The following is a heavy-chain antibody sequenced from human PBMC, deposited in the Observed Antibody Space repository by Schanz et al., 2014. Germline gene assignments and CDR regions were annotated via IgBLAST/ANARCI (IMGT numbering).Heavy chain of an antibody. V-gene: IGHV3-48*01. CDR3: ARGREVVAKIFDV. D-gene: IGHD3-22*01. J-gene: IGHJ3*01. Sequence: EVQLLESGGALVQPGGSLRLSCSASGFTFSQYGMNWVRQAPGKGLEWVSYISSSSSTIYYADSVKGRFTISRDNAKNSLYLQMNSLRAEDTGVYYCARGREVVAKIFDVWGQGTMVTVSS. CDR1: GFTFSQYG. CDR2: ISSSSSTI.